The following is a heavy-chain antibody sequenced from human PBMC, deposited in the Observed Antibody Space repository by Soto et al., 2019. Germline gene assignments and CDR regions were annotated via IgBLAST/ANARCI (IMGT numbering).Heavy chain of an antibody. Sequence: GASVKVSCKASGGTFSSYAISWVRHAPGQGXEWMGGIIPIFGTANYAQKFQGRVTITADESTSTAYMELSSLRSEDTAVYYCARVPYYDILTGYTDYYYYYGMDVWGQGTTVTVSS. J-gene: IGHJ6*02. V-gene: IGHV1-69*13. CDR3: ARVPYYDILTGYTDYYYYYGMDV. CDR2: IIPIFGTA. D-gene: IGHD3-9*01. CDR1: GGTFSSYA.